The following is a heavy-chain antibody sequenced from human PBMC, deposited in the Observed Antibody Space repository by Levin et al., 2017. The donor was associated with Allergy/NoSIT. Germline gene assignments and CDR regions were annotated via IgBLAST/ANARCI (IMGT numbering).Heavy chain of an antibody. CDR1: GFTFSSYS. D-gene: IGHD6-13*01. J-gene: IGHJ4*02. CDR2: ISSSSSTI. Sequence: GGSLRLSCAASGFTFSSYSMNWVRQAPGKGLEWVSYISSSSSTIYYADSVKGRFTISRDNAKNSLYLQMNSLRAEDTAVYYCAGPRGIAAAGTSDYWGQGTLVTVSS. CDR3: AGPRGIAAAGTSDY. V-gene: IGHV3-48*01.